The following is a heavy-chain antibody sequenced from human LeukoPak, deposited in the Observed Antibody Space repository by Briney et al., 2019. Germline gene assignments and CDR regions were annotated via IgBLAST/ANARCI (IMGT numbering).Heavy chain of an antibody. CDR2: MYLSGTT. CDR3: ARHLLYYYDSSGYYYGLHYFDY. Sequence: SGTLSLTCTVSGDSINSLDLWSWVRQPPGKGLEWIGEMYLSGTTHSNPSVKSRVTISVDTSKNQFSLKLSSVTAADTAVYYCARHLLYYYDSSGYYYGLHYFDYWGQGTLVTVSS. D-gene: IGHD3-22*01. J-gene: IGHJ4*02. CDR1: GDSINSLDL. V-gene: IGHV4-4*02.